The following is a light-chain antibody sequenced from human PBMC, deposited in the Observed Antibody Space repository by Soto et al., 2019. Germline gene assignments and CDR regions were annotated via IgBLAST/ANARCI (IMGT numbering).Light chain of an antibody. J-gene: IGLJ3*02. CDR1: SSNIGGNNY. CDR2: ENN. V-gene: IGLV1-51*02. Sequence: QSVLTQPPSVSAAPGQKVTISCSGSSSNIGGNNYVSWYQQLPGTAPKLLIYENNKRPSGIPDRFSGSKSGTSATPGITGLQTGDEADYYCGTWDSSLSAGVFGGGTKLTVL. CDR3: GTWDSSLSAGV.